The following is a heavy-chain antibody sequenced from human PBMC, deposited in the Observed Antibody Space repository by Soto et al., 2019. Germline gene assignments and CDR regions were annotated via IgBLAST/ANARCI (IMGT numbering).Heavy chain of an antibody. D-gene: IGHD3-10*01. CDR1: GYTFTSYY. V-gene: IGHV1-46*03. CDR3: ASRAGSGSYLDY. Sequence: QVQLVQSGAEVKKPGASVKVSCKASGYTFTSYYMHWVRQAPGQGLEWMGIINPSGGSTSYAQKFQGRVTMTRDTSTSTVYMELSSLRSEDTAVYDCASRAGSGSYLDYWGQGTLVTVSS. CDR2: INPSGGST. J-gene: IGHJ4*02.